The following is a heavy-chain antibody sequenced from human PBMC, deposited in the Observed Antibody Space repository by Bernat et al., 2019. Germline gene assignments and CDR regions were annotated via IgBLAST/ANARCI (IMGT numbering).Heavy chain of an antibody. V-gene: IGHV3-30*18. Sequence: QVQLVESGGGVVQPGRSLRLSCAASGFTFSSYGMHWVRQAPGKGLEWVAVISYDGSNKYNADSVKGRFTISRDNSKNTLYLQMNSLRAEDTAVYYCAKCRGKGELPPPLDYWGQGTLVTVSS. D-gene: IGHD1-26*01. J-gene: IGHJ4*02. CDR3: AKCRGKGELPPPLDY. CDR2: ISYDGSNK. CDR1: GFTFSSYG.